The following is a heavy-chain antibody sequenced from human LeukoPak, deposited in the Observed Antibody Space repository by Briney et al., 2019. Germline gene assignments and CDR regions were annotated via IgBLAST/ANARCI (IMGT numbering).Heavy chain of an antibody. CDR1: GFTFSSYN. Sequence: GGSLRLSCAASGFTFSSYNMNWVRQAPGKGLEWVSLISSGGSYIHYADSERGRLTISRENAKHSLSLQMNSPRAEDTAVYYCARQKYLRGPDVEYFDYWGQGTLVTVSS. D-gene: IGHD5/OR15-5a*01. CDR3: ARQKYLRGPDVEYFDY. V-gene: IGHV3-21*01. CDR2: ISSGGSYI. J-gene: IGHJ4*02.